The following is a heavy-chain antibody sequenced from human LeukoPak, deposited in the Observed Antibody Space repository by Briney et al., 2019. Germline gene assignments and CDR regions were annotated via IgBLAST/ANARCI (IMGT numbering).Heavy chain of an antibody. Sequence: SETLSLTCAVSGVSISSSNWWSWVRQPPGEGLKWIGEIYHSGSTNYNPSLKSRVTISVDKSKNQFSLKLSSVTAADTAVYYCARASYSRGWHGDYWGQGTLVTVSS. D-gene: IGHD6-19*01. CDR1: GVSISSSNW. J-gene: IGHJ4*02. CDR3: ARASYSRGWHGDY. CDR2: IYHSGST. V-gene: IGHV4-4*02.